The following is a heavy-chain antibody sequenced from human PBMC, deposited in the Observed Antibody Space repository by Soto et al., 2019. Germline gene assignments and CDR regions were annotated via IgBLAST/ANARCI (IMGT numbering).Heavy chain of an antibody. V-gene: IGHV1-46*03. CDR1: GYSFTSHY. Sequence: ASVKVSCKAIGYSFTSHYMHWVRQAPGQGLEWMGTIYPGGVNIGYAQKFKGRVTMTKDTSTSTVYMELNSLTSEDTAVYYCVMDQSWHELVWWFDPWGQGTLVTVSS. J-gene: IGHJ5*02. CDR2: IYPGGVNI. D-gene: IGHD3-16*01. CDR3: VMDQSWHELVWWFDP.